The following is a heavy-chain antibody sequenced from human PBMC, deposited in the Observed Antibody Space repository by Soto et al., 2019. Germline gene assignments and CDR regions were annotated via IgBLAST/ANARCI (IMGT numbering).Heavy chain of an antibody. Sequence: GGSLRLSCAASGFTFSTYALSWVRQAPGKGLEWVSAISANGQGIYYADSVRCRFTISRDNSKNTIFLHMDSLRAEDADVYYCAKDRNYPRDQFHYWGQGTLVTVSS. CDR1: GFTFSTYA. CDR2: ISANGQGI. J-gene: IGHJ4*02. D-gene: IGHD1-7*01. V-gene: IGHV3-23*01. CDR3: AKDRNYPRDQFHY.